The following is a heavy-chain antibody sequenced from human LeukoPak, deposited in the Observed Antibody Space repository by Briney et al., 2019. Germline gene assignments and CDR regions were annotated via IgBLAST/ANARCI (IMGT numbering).Heavy chain of an antibody. V-gene: IGHV4-38-2*02. CDR3: AGNYYGSGSYYSEDRY. CDR2: IYTSGST. Sequence: KPSETLSLTCTVSGYSVSSGYYWGWIRQPPGKGLEWIGRIYTSGSTNYNPSLKSRVTISVDTSKNQFSLKLSSVTAADTAVYYCAGNYYGSGSYYSEDRYWGQGTLVTVSS. CDR1: GYSVSSGYY. D-gene: IGHD3-10*01. J-gene: IGHJ4*02.